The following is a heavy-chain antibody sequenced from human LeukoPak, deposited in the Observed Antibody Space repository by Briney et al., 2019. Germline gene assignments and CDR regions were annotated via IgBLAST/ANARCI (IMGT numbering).Heavy chain of an antibody. Sequence: GGSLRLSCAASGFTFSSYAMSWVRQAPGKGLEWVSAISGSGGSIYYADSVKGRFTISRDNSKNTLYLQMNSLRAEDTAVYYCAKSSLLYCSSTSCYLDYWGQGTLVTVSS. J-gene: IGHJ4*02. CDR2: ISGSGGSI. CDR1: GFTFSSYA. D-gene: IGHD2-2*01. V-gene: IGHV3-23*01. CDR3: AKSSLLYCSSTSCYLDY.